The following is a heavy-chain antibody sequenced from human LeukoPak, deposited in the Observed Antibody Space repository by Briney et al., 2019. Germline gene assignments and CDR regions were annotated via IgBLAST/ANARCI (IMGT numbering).Heavy chain of an antibody. CDR3: ARVVGATSHDTFDV. Sequence: SETLSLTCAVSGDSISSAYSWSWIRQPPGKGLEWIGYIYHTGSTSYNPSLKTRVTISIDRPRNQFSLKLSSVTAADTAMNYCARVVGATSHDTFDVWGQGTMVTVSS. CDR1: GDSISSAYS. D-gene: IGHD1-26*01. CDR2: IYHTGST. V-gene: IGHV4-30-2*01. J-gene: IGHJ3*01.